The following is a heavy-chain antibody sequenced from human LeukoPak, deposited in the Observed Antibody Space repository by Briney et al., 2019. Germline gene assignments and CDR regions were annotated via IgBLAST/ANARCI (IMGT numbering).Heavy chain of an antibody. V-gene: IGHV4-61*02. CDR3: AREGVAAELGD. CDR2: IYTSGST. CDR1: GGSISSGSDY. D-gene: IGHD6-13*01. Sequence: SETLSLTCTVSGGSISSGSDYCSSIRQPAGKGLEWIRRIYTSGSTNYNPSLKGRVTISVDPSKNKFSLKLSSVNAADRAVYYGAREGVAAELGDWGQGTLVTVS. J-gene: IGHJ4*02.